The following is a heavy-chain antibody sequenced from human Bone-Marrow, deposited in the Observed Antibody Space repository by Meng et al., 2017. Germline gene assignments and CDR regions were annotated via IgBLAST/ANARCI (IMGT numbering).Heavy chain of an antibody. Sequence: KVSCKGSGYSFTSYWIGWVRQMPGKGLEWMGIIYPGDSDTRYSPSFQGQVTISADKSISTAYLQWSSLKASDTAMYYCARDPPLTMVRGAIAHREFYFDYWGQGTLVTVSS. V-gene: IGHV5-51*01. CDR1: GYSFTSYW. CDR3: ARDPPLTMVRGAIAHREFYFDY. D-gene: IGHD3-10*01. CDR2: IYPGDSDT. J-gene: IGHJ4*02.